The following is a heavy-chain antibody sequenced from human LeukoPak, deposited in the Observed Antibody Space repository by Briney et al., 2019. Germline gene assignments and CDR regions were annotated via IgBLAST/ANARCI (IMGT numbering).Heavy chain of an antibody. V-gene: IGHV1-69*05. CDR2: IIPIFGTA. D-gene: IGHD3-10*01. CDR1: GGAFSSYA. CDR3: ARTERGFYYFDY. J-gene: IGHJ4*02. Sequence: ASVKVSCKASGGAFSSYAISWVRQAPGQGLEWMGRIIPIFGTANYAQKFQGRVTITTDESTSTAYMELSSLRSEDTAVYYCARTERGFYYFDYWGQGTLVTVSS.